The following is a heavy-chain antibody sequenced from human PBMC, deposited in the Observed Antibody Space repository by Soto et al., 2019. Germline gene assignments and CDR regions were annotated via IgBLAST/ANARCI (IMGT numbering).Heavy chain of an antibody. CDR3: AKSTGGTANGMGV. CDR1: GGTFSSYT. V-gene: IGHV1-69*02. D-gene: IGHD2-8*02. Sequence: SVKVSCKASGGTFSSYTISCVRQAPGQGLEWMGRIIPILGIANYAQKFQGRVTITADKSTSTAYMELSSLRSEDTALYYCAKSTGGTANGMGVWGQGTTVTVSS. J-gene: IGHJ6*02. CDR2: IIPILGIA.